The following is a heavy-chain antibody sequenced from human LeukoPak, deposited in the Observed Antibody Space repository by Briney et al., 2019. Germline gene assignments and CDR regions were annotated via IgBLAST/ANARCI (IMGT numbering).Heavy chain of an antibody. J-gene: IGHJ4*02. CDR2: ISGSGGST. Sequence: PGGSLRLSCAASGFTFSGYTMNWVRQAPGKGLEWVSAISGSGGSTYYADSVKGRFTISRDNSKNTLYLQMNSLRAEDTAVYYCAPKGLYNSDYWGQGTLVTVSS. V-gene: IGHV3-23*01. CDR3: APKGLYNSDY. D-gene: IGHD5-24*01. CDR1: GFTFSGYT.